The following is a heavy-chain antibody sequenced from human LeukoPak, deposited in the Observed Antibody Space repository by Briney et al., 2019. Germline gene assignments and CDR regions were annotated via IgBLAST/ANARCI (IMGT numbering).Heavy chain of an antibody. CDR1: GYSISSGYY. Sequence: SETLSLTCSVSGYSISSGYYWAWMRQPPGKGLEWIGSIYYSGSTYYNPSLKSRVTISVDTSKNQFSLKLSSVTAADTAVYYCARHPRMRDYDFWSGYYSYFDYWGQGTLVTVSS. D-gene: IGHD3-3*01. V-gene: IGHV4-38-2*02. CDR2: IYYSGST. CDR3: ARHPRMRDYDFWSGYYSYFDY. J-gene: IGHJ4*02.